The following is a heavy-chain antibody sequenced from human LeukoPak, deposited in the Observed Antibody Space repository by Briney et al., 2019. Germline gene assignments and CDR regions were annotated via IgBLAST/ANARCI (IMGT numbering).Heavy chain of an antibody. D-gene: IGHD2-2*01. J-gene: IGHJ5*02. CDR3: ARRKRCSSTSCYVRSNWFDP. CDR2: INHSGST. CDR1: GFTFSNAW. V-gene: IGHV4-34*01. Sequence: GSLRLSCAASGFTFSNAWMSWVRQAPGKGLEWIGEINHSGSTNYNPSLKSRVTISVDTSKNQFSLKLSSVTAADTAVYYCARRKRCSSTSCYVRSNWFDPWGQGTLVTVSS.